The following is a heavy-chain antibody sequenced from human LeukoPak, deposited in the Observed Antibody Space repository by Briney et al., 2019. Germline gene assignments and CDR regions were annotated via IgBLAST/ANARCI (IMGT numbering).Heavy chain of an antibody. Sequence: ASVKVSCKASGYTFTSYDINWVRQAPGQGLEWMGWINPNSGGTNYAQKFQGRVTMTRDTSISTAYMELSRLRSDDTAVYYCARQYQLLGGDAFDIWGQGTMVTVSS. CDR3: ARQYQLLGGDAFDI. V-gene: IGHV1-2*02. D-gene: IGHD2-2*01. J-gene: IGHJ3*02. CDR1: GYTFTSYD. CDR2: INPNSGGT.